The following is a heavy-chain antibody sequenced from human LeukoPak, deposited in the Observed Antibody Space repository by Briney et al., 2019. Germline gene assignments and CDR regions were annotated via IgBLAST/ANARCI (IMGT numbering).Heavy chain of an antibody. Sequence: GGSLRLSCAVSGITLSNYGMSWVRQAPGKGLEGVAGISDSGGSTSYADSVKGRFTISRDNPKNTLYLQMNSLRAEDTAVYFCAKRGVVIRVILVGFHKAAYYFDSWGQGALVTVSS. V-gene: IGHV3-23*01. J-gene: IGHJ4*02. CDR3: AKRGVVIRVILVGFHKAAYYFDS. D-gene: IGHD3-22*01. CDR2: ISDSGGST. CDR1: GITLSNYG.